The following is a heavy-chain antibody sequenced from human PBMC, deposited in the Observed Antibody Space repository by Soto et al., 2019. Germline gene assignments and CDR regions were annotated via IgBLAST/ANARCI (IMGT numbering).Heavy chain of an antibody. CDR3: AREVRGGTSDY. CDR2: MNPNSGNT. V-gene: IGHV1-8*01. J-gene: IGHJ4*02. D-gene: IGHD1-7*01. CDR1: GYTFTSYD. Sequence: QVQLVQSGAEVKKPGASVKVSCKASGYTFTSYDINWVRQATGQGLEWMGWMNPNSGNTAYAQKFQGRVTMTTNTSIITAYRELSSVRSEDAAVYCCAREVRGGTSDYWGQATLVTVSP.